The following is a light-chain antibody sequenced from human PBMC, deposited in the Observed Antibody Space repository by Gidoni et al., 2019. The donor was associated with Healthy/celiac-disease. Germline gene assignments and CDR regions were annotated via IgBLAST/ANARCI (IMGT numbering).Light chain of an antibody. CDR2: GAS. J-gene: IGKJ2*01. V-gene: IGKV3-15*01. Sequence: EIVMTQSPATLSVSPGERAALSCRASQSVSSNLAWYRQKPGQAPRLLIYGASTRATGIPARFSVSGSGTEFTLTISSLQSEDFAVYYCQQYNNWPPYTFGQGTKLEIK. CDR1: QSVSSN. CDR3: QQYNNWPPYT.